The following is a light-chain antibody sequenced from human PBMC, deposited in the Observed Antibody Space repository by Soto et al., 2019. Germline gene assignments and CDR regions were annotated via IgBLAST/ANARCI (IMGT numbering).Light chain of an antibody. CDR3: QQYGSSPGT. J-gene: IGKJ3*01. CDR1: QSVSSSY. V-gene: IGKV3-20*01. CDR2: GAS. Sequence: EIVLTQSPGTLSLSPGERATLSCRASQSVSSSYLAWYQQKPGQAPRLLNYGASSRATSIPDRFSGSGSGTDFTLTISRLEPEDFAVYYCQQYGSSPGTFGPGTKVDIK.